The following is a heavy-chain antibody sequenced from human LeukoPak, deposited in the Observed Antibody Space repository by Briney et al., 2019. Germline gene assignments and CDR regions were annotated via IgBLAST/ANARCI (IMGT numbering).Heavy chain of an antibody. CDR3: ARLSGATTY. D-gene: IGHD1-26*01. CDR1: GYTFTNYC. V-gene: IGHV1-46*01. J-gene: IGHJ4*02. CDR2: INPSGGST. Sequence: ASVKVSCKASGYTFTNYCISWVRQAPGQGLEWMGIINPSGGSTSYAQKFQGRVTMTRDTSTSTVYMELSSLRSEDTAVYYCARLSGATTYWGQGTLVTVSS.